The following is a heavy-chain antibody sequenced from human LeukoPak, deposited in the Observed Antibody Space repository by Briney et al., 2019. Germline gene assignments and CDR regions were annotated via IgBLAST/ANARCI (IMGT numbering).Heavy chain of an antibody. Sequence: SQTLSLTCTVSGGSISSSSYYWGWIRQPPGKGLEWIGSIHYGGSTYYNPSLKSRVTISVDTSKNQFSLKLTSVTAADTAVYYCARPNAAGFTSAFDIWGQGTMVTVSS. V-gene: IGHV4-39*01. CDR2: IHYGGST. J-gene: IGHJ3*02. CDR1: GGSISSSSYY. CDR3: ARPNAAGFTSAFDI. D-gene: IGHD3-16*01.